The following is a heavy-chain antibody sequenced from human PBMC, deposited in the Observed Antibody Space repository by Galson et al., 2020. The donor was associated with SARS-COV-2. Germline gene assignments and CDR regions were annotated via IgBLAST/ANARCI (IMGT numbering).Heavy chain of an antibody. CDR3: ARPIINMMFGVVIIGWFDP. CDR1: GYTFGDYY. CDR2: ISSSGTRM. D-gene: IGHD3-3*01. J-gene: IGHJ5*02. Sequence: GGSLRLSCAASGYTFGDYYMSWIRQSPGKGLEWVSYISSSGTRMYYADSVKGRFTISRDNAKNSLYLQMNSLRDEDTAVYYCARPIINMMFGVVIIGWFDPWGQGTRVTVSS. V-gene: IGHV3-11*01.